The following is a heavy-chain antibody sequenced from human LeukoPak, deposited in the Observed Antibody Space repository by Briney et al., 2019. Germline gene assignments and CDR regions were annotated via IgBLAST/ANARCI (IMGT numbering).Heavy chain of an antibody. J-gene: IGHJ4*02. V-gene: IGHV4-39*01. D-gene: IGHD5-18*01. CDR1: GGSISSSNYY. CDR2: IYYRGST. Sequence: SETLSLTCTVSGGSISSSNYYWGWIRQPPGKGLEWIGSIYYRGSTYYNPSLKSRVTTSVDTSKNQFSLKLSSVTAADTAVYYCARRGDSYAVFDYWGQGTLVTVSS. CDR3: ARRGDSYAVFDY.